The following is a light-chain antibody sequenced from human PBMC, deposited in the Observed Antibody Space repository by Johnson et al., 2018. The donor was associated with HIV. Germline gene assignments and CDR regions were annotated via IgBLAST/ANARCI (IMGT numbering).Light chain of an antibody. CDR2: DNN. V-gene: IGLV1-51*01. Sequence: QSVLTQPPSVSAAPGQKVTISCSGSSSNIGNNYVSWYQQLPGTAPKLLIYDNNKRPSGIPDRFSGSKSGTSATLGITGLQTGDEADYYCGAWDSSLSAGGNVFGTGTKVT. CDR1: SSNIGNNY. J-gene: IGLJ1*01. CDR3: GAWDSSLSAGGNV.